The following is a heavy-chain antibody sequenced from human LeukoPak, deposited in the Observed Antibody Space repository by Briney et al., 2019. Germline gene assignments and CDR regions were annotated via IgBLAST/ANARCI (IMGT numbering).Heavy chain of an antibody. D-gene: IGHD1-26*01. J-gene: IGHJ3*02. CDR3: ARDGFSVEVGAPI. V-gene: IGHV3-7*01. Sequence: GGSLRLSCAASGFTFSDYWMTWVRQAPGKGLEWVANIKEDGSEKYYVDSVKGRFTISRDNAKNSLYLQMNSLRAEDTAVYYCARDGFSVEVGAPIWGQGTMVTVSS. CDR1: GFTFSDYW. CDR2: IKEDGSEK.